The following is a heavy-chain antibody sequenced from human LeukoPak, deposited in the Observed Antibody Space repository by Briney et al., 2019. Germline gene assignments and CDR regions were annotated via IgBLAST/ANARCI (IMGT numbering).Heavy chain of an antibody. Sequence: GGSLRLSCAASGFTLSGYWMTWVRQAPGKGLEWVANIIRDGSQKNHVDSVQGRFTISRDNAKNSLYLQMNSLRAEDTAVYYCAKDGAAAGTWYYYYMDVWGKGTTVTASS. D-gene: IGHD6-13*01. CDR2: IIRDGSQK. J-gene: IGHJ6*03. CDR1: GFTLSGYW. V-gene: IGHV3-7*01. CDR3: AKDGAAAGTWYYYYMDV.